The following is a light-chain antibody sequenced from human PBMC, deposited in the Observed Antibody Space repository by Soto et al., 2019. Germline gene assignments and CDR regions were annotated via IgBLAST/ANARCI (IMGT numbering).Light chain of an antibody. J-gene: IGKJ4*01. CDR3: QQYNNWLRT. Sequence: EIVMTQSPATLSVSPGERATLSCRASQSVSSNLAWYQQKSGQGPRLLIYGASRRATGIPAKFSRSDSGTEFTLTISSLQSEDFAVYYCQQYNNWLRTFGGGTKVEIK. V-gene: IGKV3-15*01. CDR2: GAS. CDR1: QSVSSN.